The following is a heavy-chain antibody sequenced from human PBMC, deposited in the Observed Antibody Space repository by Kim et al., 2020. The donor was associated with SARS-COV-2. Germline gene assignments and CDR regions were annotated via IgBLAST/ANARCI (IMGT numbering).Heavy chain of an antibody. D-gene: IGHD6-13*01. V-gene: IGHV4-39*07. CDR3: ARVHIAAAGTADY. CDR2: IYYSGST. CDR1: GGSISSSSYY. J-gene: IGHJ4*02. Sequence: SETLSLTCTVSGGSISSSSYYWGWIRQPPGKGLEWIGSIYYSGSTYYNPSLKSRVTISVDTSKNQFSLKLSSVTAADTAVYYCARVHIAAAGTADYWGQG.